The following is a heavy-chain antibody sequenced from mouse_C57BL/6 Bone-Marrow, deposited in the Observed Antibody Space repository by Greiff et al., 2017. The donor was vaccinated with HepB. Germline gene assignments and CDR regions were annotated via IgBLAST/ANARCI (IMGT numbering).Heavy chain of an antibody. J-gene: IGHJ2*01. CDR2: INPGSGGT. CDR1: GYAFTNYL. CDR3: ARTGYDYLYYFDY. Sequence: VQLQQSGAELVRPGTSVKVSCKASGYAFTNYLIEWVKQRPGQGLEWIGVINPGSGGTNYNEKFEGKATLTADKSSSTAYMQLSSLTSEDSAVYFCARTGYDYLYYFDYWGQGTTLTVSS. V-gene: IGHV1-54*01. D-gene: IGHD2-4*01.